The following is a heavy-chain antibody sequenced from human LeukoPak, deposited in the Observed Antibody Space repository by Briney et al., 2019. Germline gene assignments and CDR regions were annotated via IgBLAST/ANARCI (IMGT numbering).Heavy chain of an antibody. CDR2: ISAYNGNT. CDR1: GYTFTRYS. V-gene: IGHV1-18*01. J-gene: IGHJ4*02. CDR3: VRAYGFGDWLLDYFDY. Sequence: ASAKVSCKASGYTFTRYSIRSGPPAPQQGRGWMGWISAYNGNTNHAQKLEGRVTMPTDTSTSKAYMELRSLRSDHTAVYYCVRAYGFGDWLLDYFDYWGQGTLVTVSP. D-gene: IGHD3-9*01.